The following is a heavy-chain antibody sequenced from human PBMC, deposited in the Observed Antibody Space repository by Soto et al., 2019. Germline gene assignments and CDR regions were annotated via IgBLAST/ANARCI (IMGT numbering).Heavy chain of an antibody. J-gene: IGHJ2*01. CDR2: IYYSGST. Sequence: QVQLQESGPGLVKPSETLSLTCTVSGGSISSYYWSWIRQPPGKGLELIGYIYYSGSTNYNPSLKLRVTIPVDTSKTQFALNLSSVTAADTAVYYCARGLKGKGYFDLWGRGTLVTVSS. CDR1: GGSISSYY. V-gene: IGHV4-59*01. CDR3: ARGLKGKGYFDL.